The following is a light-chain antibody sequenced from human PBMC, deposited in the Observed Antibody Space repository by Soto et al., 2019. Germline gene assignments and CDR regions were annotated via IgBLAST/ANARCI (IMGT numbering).Light chain of an antibody. CDR3: QEYNSYSYT. Sequence: DIQMTQSPSTVSAYVGDSVTITCRASQSITTWLAWYQQRPGKAPKLLIYDVSSLQSGVPSRFSGSGSGTEFTLTISSLQPDDFATYYCQEYNSYSYTFGQGTKLEIK. CDR1: QSITTW. J-gene: IGKJ2*01. V-gene: IGKV1-5*01. CDR2: DVS.